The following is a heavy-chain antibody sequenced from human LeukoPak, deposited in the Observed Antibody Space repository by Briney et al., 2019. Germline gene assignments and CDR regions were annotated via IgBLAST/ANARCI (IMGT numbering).Heavy chain of an antibody. J-gene: IGHJ5*02. V-gene: IGHV4-30-4*01. CDR2: IYYSGST. CDR3: ARLQYCSGTSCYWFDP. D-gene: IGHD2-2*01. CDR1: GGSISSGDYY. Sequence: SETLSLTCTVSGGSISSGDYYWSWIRQPPGKGLEWIGYIYYSGSTYYNPSLKSRVTISVDTSKNQFSLRLSSVTAADTAVYYCARLQYCSGTSCYWFDPWGQGTLVTVSS.